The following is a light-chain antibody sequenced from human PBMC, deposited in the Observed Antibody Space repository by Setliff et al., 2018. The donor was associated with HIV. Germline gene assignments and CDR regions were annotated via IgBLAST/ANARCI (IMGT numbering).Light chain of an antibody. V-gene: IGLV2-14*01. CDR3: SSYTSSSKV. J-gene: IGLJ2*01. CDR1: SSDVGGYNY. CDR2: DVS. Sequence: QSALAQPASVSGSPRQSITISCTGTSSDVGGYNYVSWYQQHPGKAPKLMIYDVSKRPSGVSNRFSGSKSGNTASLTISGLQAEDVADYYCSSYTSSSKVFGGGTKVTVL.